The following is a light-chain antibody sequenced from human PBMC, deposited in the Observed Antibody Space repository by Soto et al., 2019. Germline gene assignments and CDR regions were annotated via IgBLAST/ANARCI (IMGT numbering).Light chain of an antibody. CDR3: SSYTTSSTRV. J-gene: IGLJ1*01. CDR1: SSDIGIYKY. Sequence: QSALSQTASVSGSPGQSIAISCTGSSSDIGIYKYVSWYQQHPGKVPKLIIYEVTNRPSGVSNRFSGSKSGNTASLTISGLQAEDEADYYCSSYTTSSTRVFGPGTRSPS. CDR2: EVT. V-gene: IGLV2-14*01.